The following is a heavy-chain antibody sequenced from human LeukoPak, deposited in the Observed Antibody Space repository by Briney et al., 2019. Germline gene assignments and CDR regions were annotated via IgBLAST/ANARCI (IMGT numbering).Heavy chain of an antibody. CDR3: ARVGTVLDGGY. Sequence: SETLSLTCTVCGGAITSDYWSWVRQPPGKGLDWIGYIHYSGNTNYNPSLKSRVSISIDSSKTQFSLKLRSVTAADTAVYYCARVGTVLDGGYWGQGTLVTVSS. D-gene: IGHD1-1*01. CDR2: IHYSGNT. V-gene: IGHV4-59*01. CDR1: GGAITSDY. J-gene: IGHJ4*02.